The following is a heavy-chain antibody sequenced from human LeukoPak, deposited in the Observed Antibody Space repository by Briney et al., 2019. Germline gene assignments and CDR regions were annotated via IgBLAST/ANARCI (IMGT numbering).Heavy chain of an antibody. Sequence: GGSLRLSCAASGFTFSSYAMHWVRQAPGKGLEWVAVISYDGSNKYYADSVKGRFTISRDNSKNTLYLQMNSLRAEDTAVYYCAGGNWFDPWGQGTLVAVSS. CDR1: GFTFSSYA. V-gene: IGHV3-30-3*01. CDR2: ISYDGSNK. CDR3: AGGNWFDP. J-gene: IGHJ5*02.